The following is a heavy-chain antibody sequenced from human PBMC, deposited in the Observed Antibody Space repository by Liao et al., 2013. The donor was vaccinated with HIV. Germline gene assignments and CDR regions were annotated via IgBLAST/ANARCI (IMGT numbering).Heavy chain of an antibody. V-gene: IGHV4-30-2*01. Sequence: QLQLQESGPGLVKPSETLSLTCAVSGGSISSGGFSWSWIRQPPRKGLEWIGYIYDSGNTYYNPSLRTRVMLSIDRSRNQISLNLTSVTAADTAVYYCARGGDVFDIWGQGTMVIVSS. CDR1: GGSISSGGFS. CDR2: IYDSGNT. CDR3: ARGGDVFDI. J-gene: IGHJ3*02.